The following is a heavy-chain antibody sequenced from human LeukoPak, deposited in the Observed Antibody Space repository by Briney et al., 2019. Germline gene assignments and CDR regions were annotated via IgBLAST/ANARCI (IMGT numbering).Heavy chain of an antibody. V-gene: IGHV4-39*07. Sequence: SETLSLTCTVSGGSISSSSYYWSWIRQPPRKGLEWIGEINHSGSTNYNPSLKSRVTISVDTSKNQFSLKLSSVTAADTAVYYCARAHSIRSVVIISRFDYWGQGTLVTVSS. CDR3: ARAHSIRSVVIISRFDY. CDR2: INHSGST. CDR1: GGSISSSSYY. J-gene: IGHJ4*02. D-gene: IGHD3-3*01.